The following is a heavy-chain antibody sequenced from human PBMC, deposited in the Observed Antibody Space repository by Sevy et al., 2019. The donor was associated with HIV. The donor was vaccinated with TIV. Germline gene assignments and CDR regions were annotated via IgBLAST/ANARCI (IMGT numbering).Heavy chain of an antibody. V-gene: IGHV3-30*18. J-gene: IGHJ4*02. CDR1: GFTFSSYG. Sequence: GGSLRLSCAASGFTFSSYGMHWVRQAPGKGLEWVAVISYDGSNKYYADSVKGRFTIFSNNSKNTLYLQMNSLRAEDTAVYYCAKEGAYSSSWMNYFDYWGQGTLVTVSS. CDR2: ISYDGSNK. D-gene: IGHD6-13*01. CDR3: AKEGAYSSSWMNYFDY.